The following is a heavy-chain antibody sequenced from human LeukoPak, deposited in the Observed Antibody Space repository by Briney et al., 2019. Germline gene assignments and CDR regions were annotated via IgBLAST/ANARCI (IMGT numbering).Heavy chain of an antibody. CDR1: GFTFSSYW. V-gene: IGHV3-7*04. CDR2: IKLDGSEK. D-gene: IGHD6-19*01. CDR3: ARGSYSSHDY. Sequence: GGSLRLSCAASGFTFSSYWMNWVRQAPGKGLEWVANIKLDGSEKYYADSVKGRFTISRDNAKNTLYLQMNSLRAEDTAVYYCARGSYSSHDYWGQGTLVTVTS. J-gene: IGHJ4*02.